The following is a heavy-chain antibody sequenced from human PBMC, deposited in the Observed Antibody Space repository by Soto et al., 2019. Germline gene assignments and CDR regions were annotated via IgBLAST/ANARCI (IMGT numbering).Heavy chain of an antibody. CDR2: IYYSGST. CDR1: GGSISSGGYY. D-gene: IGHD4-17*01. V-gene: IGHV4-31*03. Sequence: SETLSLTCTVSGGSISSGGYYWSWIRQHPGKGLEWIGYIYYSGSTYYNPSLKSRVTISVDTSKNQFSLKLSSVTAADTAVYYCARASPGYGDPTCWFDPWGQGTLVTVSS. CDR3: ARASPGYGDPTCWFDP. J-gene: IGHJ5*02.